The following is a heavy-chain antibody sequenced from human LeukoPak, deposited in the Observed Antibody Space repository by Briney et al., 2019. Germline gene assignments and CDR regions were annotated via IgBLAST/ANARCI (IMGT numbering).Heavy chain of an antibody. Sequence: GGSLRLSCAASGFSFSNYWMSWVRQAPGKGLEWVANIKQDGSEKYYVDSVKGRFTISRDNAKNSLYLQMNSLRAEDTAVYYCARALPRYCSGGSCRDYWGQGTLVTVSS. D-gene: IGHD2-15*01. CDR2: IKQDGSEK. CDR3: ARALPRYCSGGSCRDY. CDR1: GFSFSNYW. J-gene: IGHJ4*02. V-gene: IGHV3-7*01.